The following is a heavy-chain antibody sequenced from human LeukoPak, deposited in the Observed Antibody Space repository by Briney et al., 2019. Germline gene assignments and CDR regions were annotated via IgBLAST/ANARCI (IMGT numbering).Heavy chain of an antibody. CDR3: AANSADYNTLGSSYKV. CDR1: GGSISSSSYY. D-gene: IGHD3-10*01. Sequence: SETLSLTCAVSGGSISSSSYYWGWIRQPPGKGLEWIGSIYYSGTTYYNPSLKSRVTISVDTSKNQFSLKLNSVTAADTAVFYCAANSADYNTLGSSYKVWGQGTLVTVSS. V-gene: IGHV4-39*01. J-gene: IGHJ4*02. CDR2: IYYSGTT.